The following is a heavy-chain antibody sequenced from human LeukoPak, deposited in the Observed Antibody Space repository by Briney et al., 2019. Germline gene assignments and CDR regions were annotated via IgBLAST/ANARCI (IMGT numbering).Heavy chain of an antibody. V-gene: IGHV4-59*01. J-gene: IGHJ3*02. CDR1: GGSISSYY. CDR3: ARVGYSASDAFDI. D-gene: IGHD3-22*01. Sequence: PSETXSLTCTVSGGSISSYYWSWIRQPPGKGLEWIGYIYYSGSTNYNPSLKSRVTISVDTSKNQFSLKLSSVTAADTAVYYCARVGYSASDAFDIWGQGTMVTVSS. CDR2: IYYSGST.